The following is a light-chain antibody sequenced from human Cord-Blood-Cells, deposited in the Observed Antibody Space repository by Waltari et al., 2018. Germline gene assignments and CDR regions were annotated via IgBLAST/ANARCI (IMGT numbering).Light chain of an antibody. J-gene: IGKJ1*01. CDR2: GAS. V-gene: IGKV3-20*01. CDR1: QSVSSSY. CDR3: QQYGSSPQT. Sequence: EIVLTQSPGTLSLSPGERATLSFRASQSVSSSYLAWYQQKPGQAPRLLIYGASRRATGIPDRFSGSGSGTDFTLTISRLEPEDFAVYYCQQYGSSPQTFGQGTKVEIK.